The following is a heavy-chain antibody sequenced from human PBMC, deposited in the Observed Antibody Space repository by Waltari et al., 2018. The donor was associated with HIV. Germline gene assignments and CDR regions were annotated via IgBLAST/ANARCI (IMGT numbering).Heavy chain of an antibody. J-gene: IGHJ6*02. Sequence: EVQLVESGGGLVQPGGSLSLSCSASGFTFSSYSMNCVRQAPGKGLECVSYISSTSNTIYYADSVKGRFTVSRDNAKNSLSLQMNSLRAEDTAVYFCAKEVVALPHYYYYGLDVWGQGTTVTVSS. CDR2: ISSTSNTI. D-gene: IGHD2-15*01. CDR1: GFTFSSYS. CDR3: AKEVVALPHYYYYGLDV. V-gene: IGHV3-48*04.